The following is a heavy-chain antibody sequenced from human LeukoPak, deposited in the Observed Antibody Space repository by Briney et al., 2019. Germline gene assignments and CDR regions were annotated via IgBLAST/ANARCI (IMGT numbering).Heavy chain of an antibody. Sequence: GGSLRLSCAASGFTFSSYAMHWVRQAPGKGLEWVAVISYDGSNKYYADSVKGRFTISRDNSKNTLYLQMNSLRAEDTAVYYCARGGPPYYYDSSGYYYFDYWGQGTLVTVSS. CDR2: ISYDGSNK. D-gene: IGHD3-22*01. J-gene: IGHJ4*02. CDR1: GFTFSSYA. V-gene: IGHV3-30-3*01. CDR3: ARGGPPYYYDSSGYYYFDY.